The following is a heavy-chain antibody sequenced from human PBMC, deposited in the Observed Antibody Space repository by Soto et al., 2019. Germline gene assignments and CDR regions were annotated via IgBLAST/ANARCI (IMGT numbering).Heavy chain of an antibody. CDR1: GFTFSSYG. CDR3: AGEAAANNWFDP. J-gene: IGHJ5*02. Sequence: GGSLRLSCAASGFTFSSYGMHWVRQAPGKGLEWVAVIWYDGSNKYYADSVKGRFTISRDNSKNTLYLQMNSLRAEDTAVYYCAGEAAANNWFDPWGQGTLVTVSS. V-gene: IGHV3-33*01. CDR2: IWYDGSNK. D-gene: IGHD6-13*01.